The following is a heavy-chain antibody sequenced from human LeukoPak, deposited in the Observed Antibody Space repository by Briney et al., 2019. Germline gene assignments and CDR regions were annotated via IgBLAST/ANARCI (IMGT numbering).Heavy chain of an antibody. CDR1: GGSTSSYY. CDR3: ARHRGGYYWGLFDS. J-gene: IGHJ4*02. CDR2: IYYSGST. Sequence: SETLSLTCTVSGGSTSSYYWSWIRQPPGKGLEWIGYIYYSGSTNYNPSLKSRVTISVDTSKNQFSLKLSSVTAADTAVYFCARHRGGYYWGLFDSWGQGSLVTVSS. D-gene: IGHD3-22*01. V-gene: IGHV4-59*01.